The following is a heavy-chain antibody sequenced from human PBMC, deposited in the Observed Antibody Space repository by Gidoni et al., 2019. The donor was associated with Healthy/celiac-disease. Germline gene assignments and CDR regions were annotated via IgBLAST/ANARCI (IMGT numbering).Heavy chain of an antibody. Sequence: GYSFTSYWISWVRQMPGKGLEWMGRIDPSDSYTNYSPSFQGHVTISADKSISTAYLQWSSLKASDTAMYYCVRDKGYSSSSGWFDPWGQGTLVTVSS. CDR2: IDPSDSYT. CDR1: GYSFTSYW. CDR3: VRDKGYSSSSGWFDP. V-gene: IGHV5-10-1*01. J-gene: IGHJ5*02. D-gene: IGHD6-6*01.